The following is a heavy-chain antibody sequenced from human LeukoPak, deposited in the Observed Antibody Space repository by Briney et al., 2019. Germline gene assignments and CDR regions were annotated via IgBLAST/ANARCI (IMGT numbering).Heavy chain of an antibody. CDR1: GFTFSFYA. CDR3: AQHTLYSGGPGRPFDY. CDR2: ISGSGGST. Sequence: GGSLRLSCAASGFTFSFYAMSWVRQAPGKGLEWVSVISGSGGSTYYADSVKGRFTISRDNSKNTLYLQMNSQRAEDTAVYYCAQHTLYSGGPGRPFDYWGQGTLVTVSS. V-gene: IGHV3-23*01. J-gene: IGHJ4*02. D-gene: IGHD1-26*01.